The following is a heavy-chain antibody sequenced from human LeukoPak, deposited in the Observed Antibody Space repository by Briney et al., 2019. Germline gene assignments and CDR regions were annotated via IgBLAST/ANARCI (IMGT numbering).Heavy chain of an antibody. CDR1: GFTFSSYA. Sequence: PGRSLRLSCAASGFTFSSYAMHWVRQAPGKGLEWVAVISYDGSNKYYADSVKGRFTISRDNSKNTLYLQMNSLRAEDTALYHCARDAYYYGSGSSGAFDIWGQGTMVTVSS. CDR2: ISYDGSNK. V-gene: IGHV3-30-3*01. J-gene: IGHJ3*02. CDR3: ARDAYYYGSGSSGAFDI. D-gene: IGHD3-10*01.